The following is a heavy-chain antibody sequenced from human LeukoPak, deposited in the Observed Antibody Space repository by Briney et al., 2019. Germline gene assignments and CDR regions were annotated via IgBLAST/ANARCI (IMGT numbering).Heavy chain of an antibody. CDR3: AKDSGGTYFYYYYYMDV. CDR1: GFTIGSYW. J-gene: IGHJ6*03. D-gene: IGHD1-26*01. V-gene: IGHV3-23*01. Sequence: GGSLRLSCAGSGFTIGSYWMSWVRQAPGKGLEWVSAISAGGATIYYADSVKGRFTVSRDNSKNTLYLHMNSLRAEDTAIYYCAKDSGGTYFYYYYYMDVWGKGTTVTVSS. CDR2: ISAGGATI.